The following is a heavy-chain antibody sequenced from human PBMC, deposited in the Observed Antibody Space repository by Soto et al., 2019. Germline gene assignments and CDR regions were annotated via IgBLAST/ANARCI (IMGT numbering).Heavy chain of an antibody. D-gene: IGHD6-19*01. V-gene: IGHV3-48*01. CDR2: ISGSSSTI. CDR3: AKDHAAVASDYFDY. J-gene: IGHJ4*02. Sequence: GGSLRLSCAASGFTFSSYSMNWVRQAPGKGLEWVSYISGSSSTIYYADSVKGRFTISRDNSKNTLYLQMNSLRAEDTAVYYCAKDHAAVASDYFDYWGQGTLVTVSS. CDR1: GFTFSSYS.